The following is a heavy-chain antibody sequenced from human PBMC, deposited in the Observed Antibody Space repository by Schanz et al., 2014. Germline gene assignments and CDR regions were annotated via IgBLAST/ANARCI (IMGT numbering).Heavy chain of an antibody. V-gene: IGHV3-11*06. CDR1: GFTFSDYY. CDR3: ARDRVGASSYFDY. Sequence: VQLLESGGGLVQPGGSLRLSCAASGFTFSDYYMTWMRQAPGKGLEWISYISNSGTYTKYADSVKGRFTISRDNSKNTLYLQMNNLRAEDTAVYYCARDRVGASSYFDYWGQGTLVTVSS. CDR2: ISNSGTYT. J-gene: IGHJ4*02. D-gene: IGHD1-26*01.